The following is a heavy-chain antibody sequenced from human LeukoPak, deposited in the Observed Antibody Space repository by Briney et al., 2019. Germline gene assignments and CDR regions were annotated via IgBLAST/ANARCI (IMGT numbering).Heavy chain of an antibody. CDR3: AREPPGY. Sequence: SETLSLTCAVYGGSFSGYYWSWIRQPPGKGLEWIGEINHSGSTNYNPFLKSRVTISVDASKNQFSLKLSSVTAADTAVYYCAREPPGYWGQGILVTVSS. CDR1: GGSFSGYY. V-gene: IGHV4-34*01. CDR2: INHSGST. J-gene: IGHJ4*02.